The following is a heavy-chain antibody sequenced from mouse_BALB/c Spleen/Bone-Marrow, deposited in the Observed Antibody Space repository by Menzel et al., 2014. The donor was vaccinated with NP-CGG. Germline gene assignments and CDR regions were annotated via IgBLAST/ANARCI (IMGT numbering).Heavy chain of an antibody. CDR2: IDPSDSET. CDR3: APGGGSAMDY. Sequence: VQLQQSGAELVKPGAPVKLSCKASGYTFTSYWMNWVKQRPGRGLEWIGRIDPSDSETHYNQKFKDKATLTVDKSSSTAYIQLSSLTSEDSAVYYCAPGGGSAMDYWGQGTSVTVSS. CDR1: GYTFTSYW. J-gene: IGHJ4*01. V-gene: IGHV1-69*02.